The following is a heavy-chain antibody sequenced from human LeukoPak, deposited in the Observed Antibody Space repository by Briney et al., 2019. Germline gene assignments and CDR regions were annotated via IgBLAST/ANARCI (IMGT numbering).Heavy chain of an antibody. D-gene: IGHD6-13*01. CDR2: IYYSGST. CDR3: ARHSSSSWISPPYYYYYGMDV. CDR1: GGSISSYY. J-gene: IGHJ6*02. Sequence: SETLSLTCTVSGGSISSYYWSWIRQPPGKGLEWIGYIYYSGSTNYNPSLKSRVTISVDTSKNQFSLKLSSVTAADTAVYYCARHSSSSWISPPYYYYYGMDVWGQGTTVTVSS. V-gene: IGHV4-59*08.